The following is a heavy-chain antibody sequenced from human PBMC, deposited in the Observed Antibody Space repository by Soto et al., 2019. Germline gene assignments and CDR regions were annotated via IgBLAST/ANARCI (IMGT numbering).Heavy chain of an antibody. Sequence: ASVKVSFKSSVYTFTSYDMNLVRQATGQGLEWMGWMNPTSGNTGYAQKFQGRVTMTRNTSISTAYMELSSLRSEDTAVYYCARRLLGYSSSIDPWGQGTLVTVSS. J-gene: IGHJ5*02. V-gene: IGHV1-8*01. CDR3: ARRLLGYSSSIDP. CDR2: MNPTSGNT. D-gene: IGHD6-13*01. CDR1: VYTFTSYD.